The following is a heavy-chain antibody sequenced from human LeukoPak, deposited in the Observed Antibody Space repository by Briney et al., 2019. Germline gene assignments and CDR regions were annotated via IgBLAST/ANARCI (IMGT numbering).Heavy chain of an antibody. Sequence: GGSLRLSCATSGFTFSNHAMHWVRQAPGKGPEYVSAITRNGGNTYYANSVKGRFTISRDNSRNTLYLQMGSLRAEDMAVYYCARGTCSGTTCHHTYDYWGQGTLVTVSS. CDR1: GFTFSNHA. D-gene: IGHD2-2*01. V-gene: IGHV3-64*01. CDR2: ITRNGGNT. J-gene: IGHJ4*02. CDR3: ARGTCSGTTCHHTYDY.